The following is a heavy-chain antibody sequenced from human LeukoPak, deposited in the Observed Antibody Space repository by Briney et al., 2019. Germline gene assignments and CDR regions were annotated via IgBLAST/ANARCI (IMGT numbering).Heavy chain of an antibody. V-gene: IGHV3-23*01. Sequence: PGGSLRLSCAASGFTFSSYGMSWVRQAPGKGLEWVSAISGSGGSTYYADSVKGRFTISRDNSKNTLYLQMNSLRAEDTAVYYCAKPEPNYCSSTSCYEFFFDYWGQGTLVTVSS. D-gene: IGHD2-2*01. CDR3: AKPEPNYCSSTSCYEFFFDY. CDR2: ISGSGGST. CDR1: GFTFSSYG. J-gene: IGHJ4*02.